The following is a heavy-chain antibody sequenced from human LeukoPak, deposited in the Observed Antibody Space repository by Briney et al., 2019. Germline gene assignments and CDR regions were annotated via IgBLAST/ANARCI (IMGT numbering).Heavy chain of an antibody. CDR1: GFTLEDYG. D-gene: IGHD3-10*01. J-gene: IGHJ6*02. V-gene: IGHV3-20*01. CDR3: ARGNYGMDV. CDR2: INWNGGST. Sequence: PGGSLRLSCAASGFTLEDYGMSGVRHAPGKGVEWVSGINWNGGSTVYADSVKGRFTISRDNAKNSLYLQMNSLRADDTALYHCARGNYGMDVWGQGTTVTVSS.